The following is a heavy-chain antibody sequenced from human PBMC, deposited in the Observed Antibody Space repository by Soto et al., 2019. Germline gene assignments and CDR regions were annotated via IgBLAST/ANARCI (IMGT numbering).Heavy chain of an antibody. D-gene: IGHD3-22*01. CDR1: GFSLSTSGVG. Sequence: QITLKESGPTLVKPTQTLTLTCTFSGFSLSTSGVGVGWIRQPPGKALEWLALIYWDDDKRYSPSLKSRLTTTKDTSKNQVVLTMTNMDPVDTATYYCAHRLSYYYDSSGELDAFDIWGQGTMVTVSS. CDR3: AHRLSYYYDSSGELDAFDI. CDR2: IYWDDDK. V-gene: IGHV2-5*02. J-gene: IGHJ3*02.